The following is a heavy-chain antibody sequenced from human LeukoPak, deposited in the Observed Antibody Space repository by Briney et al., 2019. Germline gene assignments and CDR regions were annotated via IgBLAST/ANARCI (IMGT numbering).Heavy chain of an antibody. CDR1: GYTFTSYG. CDR2: ISGYNGNT. J-gene: IGHJ5*02. V-gene: IGHV1-18*01. D-gene: IGHD1-26*01. Sequence: ASVKVSCKASGYTFTSYGISWVRQAPGQGLEWMGWISGYNGNTNYAQKFQGRVTITADESTSTAYMELSSLRSEDTAVYYCGGSYYANWFDPWGQGTLVTVSS. CDR3: GGSYYANWFDP.